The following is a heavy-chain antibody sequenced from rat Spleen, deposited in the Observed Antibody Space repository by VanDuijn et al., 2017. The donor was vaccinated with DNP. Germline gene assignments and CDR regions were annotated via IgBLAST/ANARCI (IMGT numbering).Heavy chain of an antibody. Sequence: EVQLVESGGGLVQPGRSLKLSCAASGFTFSDYYMAWVRQAPTKGLEWVAYISYDGTSTYNGDSVKGRFTISRDTAKSTLYLQMDSLRSEDTATHYCATSSYYGYDYGFAYWGQGTLVTVSS. D-gene: IGHD1-7*01. CDR3: ATSSYYGYDYGFAY. J-gene: IGHJ3*01. V-gene: IGHV5-7*01. CDR1: GFTFSDYY. CDR2: ISYDGTST.